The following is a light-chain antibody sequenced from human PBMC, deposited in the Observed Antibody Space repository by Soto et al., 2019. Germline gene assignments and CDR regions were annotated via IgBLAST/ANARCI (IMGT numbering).Light chain of an antibody. Sequence: QSALTQPASVSGSPGQSITISCTGTSSDGGSYNYVSWYQQHPGKAPKVMIYDVSNRPSGVSYRFSGSKSGNTASLTISGLQAEDEADYYCSSYTTSSTYVCGTGTKLTVL. CDR3: SSYTTSSTYV. V-gene: IGLV2-14*01. J-gene: IGLJ1*01. CDR2: DVS. CDR1: SSDGGSYNY.